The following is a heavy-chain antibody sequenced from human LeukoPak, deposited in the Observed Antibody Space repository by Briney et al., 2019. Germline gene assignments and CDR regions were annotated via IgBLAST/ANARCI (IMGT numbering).Heavy chain of an antibody. CDR3: ARHGTAAGPFQL. J-gene: IGHJ1*01. CDR1: GGAIDNYY. CDR2: VYYSGTI. V-gene: IGHV4-59*08. Sequence: RTSETLSLTCTVSGGAIDNYYWSCIRQPPGKGLEWIAYVYYSGTINYNPSLESRVTISVDTSKNQFSLRLTSVAAADTAVYYCARHGTAAGPFQLWGQGTLVTVSS. D-gene: IGHD2-21*02.